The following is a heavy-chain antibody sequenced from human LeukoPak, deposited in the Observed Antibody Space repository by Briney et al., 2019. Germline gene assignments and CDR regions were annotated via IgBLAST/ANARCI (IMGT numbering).Heavy chain of an antibody. D-gene: IGHD2-15*01. CDR3: AKSPSCSGGSCYWFDP. CDR1: GFTLSSYA. CDR2: ISGSGGGT. V-gene: IGHV3-23*01. Sequence: PGGSLRLSCAASGFTLSSYAMSWVRQAPGKGLEWVSAISGSGGGTYYADSVKGRFTISRDNSKNTLYLQMNSLRAEDTAVYYCAKSPSCSGGSCYWFDPWGQGTLVTVSS. J-gene: IGHJ5*02.